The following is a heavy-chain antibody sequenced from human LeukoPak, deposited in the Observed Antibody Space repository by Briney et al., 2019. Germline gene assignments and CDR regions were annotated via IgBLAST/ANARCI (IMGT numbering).Heavy chain of an antibody. CDR2: INPNSSVT. CDR1: GYTFTGYY. V-gene: IGHV1-2*02. Sequence: ASVKVSYNTSGYTFTGYYMHCVRQAPGQGLEWMGWINPNSSVTNYAQRFQGRVTMTRDTSISAAYMELRWLTSDDTAVYYCARERGGNSPFDSWGEGTLVTVSS. J-gene: IGHJ4*02. CDR3: ARERGGNSPFDS. D-gene: IGHD4-23*01.